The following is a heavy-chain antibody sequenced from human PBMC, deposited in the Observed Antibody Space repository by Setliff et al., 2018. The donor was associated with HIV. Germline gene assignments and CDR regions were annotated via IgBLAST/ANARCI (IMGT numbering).Heavy chain of an antibody. V-gene: IGHV4-59*01. CDR3: ASAGSGTRAPPRY. CDR2: IFYSGST. D-gene: IGHD1-1*01. J-gene: IGHJ4*02. CDR1: GGSISSYY. Sequence: SETLSLTCTVSGGSISSYYWSWIRQPPGEGLEWIGYIFYSGSTYYHPSLKSRVTISLDTSKNQFSLKLTSVTAADTAVYYCASAGSGTRAPPRYWGQGTLVTVS.